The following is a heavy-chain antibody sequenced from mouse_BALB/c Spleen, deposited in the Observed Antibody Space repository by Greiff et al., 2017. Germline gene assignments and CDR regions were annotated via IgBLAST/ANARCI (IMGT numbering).Heavy chain of an antibody. V-gene: IGHV5-12-1*01. CDR1: GFAFSSYD. CDR2: ISSGGGST. CDR3: ARHEDGNYWYFDV. J-gene: IGHJ1*01. D-gene: IGHD2-1*01. Sequence: EVQLVESGGGLVKPGGSLKLSCAASGFAFSSYDMSWVRQTPEKRLEWVAYISSGGGSTYYPDTVKGRFTISRDNAKNTLYLQMSSLKSEDTAMYYCARHEDGNYWYFDVWGAGTTVTVSS.